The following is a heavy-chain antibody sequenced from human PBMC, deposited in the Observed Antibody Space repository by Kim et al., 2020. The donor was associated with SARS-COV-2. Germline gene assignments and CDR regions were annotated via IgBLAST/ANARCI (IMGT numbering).Heavy chain of an antibody. CDR2: IKGDGTKT. CDR1: GFSFSDYW. V-gene: IGHV3-74*01. CDR3: VRDPTWEGYYFDD. D-gene: IGHD1-26*01. Sequence: GGSLRLSCVASGFSFSDYWIHWVRQVPGKGLVWVAGIKGDGTKTKYADSVKGRFTVSRDNARNTVFLHMETLRVEDTAMYHCVRDPTWEGYYFDDWGQGTLVTVSS. J-gene: IGHJ4*02.